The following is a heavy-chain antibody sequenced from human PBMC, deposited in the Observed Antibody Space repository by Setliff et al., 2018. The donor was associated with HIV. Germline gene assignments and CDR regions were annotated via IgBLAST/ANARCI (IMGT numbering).Heavy chain of an antibody. CDR2: ISSSGSTI. CDR1: GFTFSNYA. CDR3: ARGWFDS. J-gene: IGHJ5*01. V-gene: IGHV3-48*03. Sequence: SCKTSGFTFSNYAIHWVRQGPGRGLEWVSYISSSGSTIFYADSVKGRFTISRDNAKNSLYLQMNSLRAEDTAFYYCARGWFDSWGQGTLVTVSS.